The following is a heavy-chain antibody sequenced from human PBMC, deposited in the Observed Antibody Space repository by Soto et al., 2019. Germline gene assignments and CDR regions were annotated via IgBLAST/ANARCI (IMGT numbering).Heavy chain of an antibody. CDR2: IIPIFGTA. CDR3: ARDVYYGSGSYYNGYYYYYYGMDV. J-gene: IGHJ6*02. V-gene: IGHV1-69*01. D-gene: IGHD3-10*01. Sequence: QVQLVQSGAEVKKPGSSVKVSCKASGGTFSSYAISWVRQAPGQGLEWMGGIIPIFGTANYAQKFQGRVTITADESTSTAYMELSSLRSEDTAVYYCARDVYYGSGSYYNGYYYYYYGMDVWGQGTTVTVSS. CDR1: GGTFSSYA.